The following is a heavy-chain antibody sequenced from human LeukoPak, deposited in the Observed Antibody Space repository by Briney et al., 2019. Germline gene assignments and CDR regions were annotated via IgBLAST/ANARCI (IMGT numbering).Heavy chain of an antibody. CDR3: ARQSGSYYGYYYYMDV. Sequence: GGSLRLSCAASGFTFSSYWMSWVRQAPGKGLEWVANIKQDGSEKYYVDSVKGRFTISRDNAKNSLYLQMNSLRAEDTAVYYCARQSGSYYGYYYYMDVWGKGTTVTVSS. V-gene: IGHV3-7*01. CDR2: IKQDGSEK. CDR1: GFTFSSYW. J-gene: IGHJ6*03. D-gene: IGHD1-26*01.